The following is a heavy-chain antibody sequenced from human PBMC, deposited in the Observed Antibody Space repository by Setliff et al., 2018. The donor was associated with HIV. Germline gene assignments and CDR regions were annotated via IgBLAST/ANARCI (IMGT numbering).Heavy chain of an antibody. D-gene: IGHD1-7*01. V-gene: IGHV4-61*09. J-gene: IGHJ6*03. CDR2: IHTTGST. CDR1: GDSISSGSYY. Sequence: NPSETLSLTCSVSGDSISSGSYYWSWIRLPAGKGLEWIGQIHTTGSTNYNPSLKSRVTISVDTSKNQFSLKLSSVTAADTAVYYCARGDGTKYYYYYYMDVWGKGTTVTVSS. CDR3: ARGDGTKYYYYYYMDV.